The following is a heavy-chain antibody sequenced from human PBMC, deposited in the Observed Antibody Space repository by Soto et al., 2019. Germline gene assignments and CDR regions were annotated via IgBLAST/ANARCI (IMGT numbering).Heavy chain of an antibody. Sequence: SVKVSCKASGGTFSSYAISWVRQAPGQGLEWMGGIIPIFGTANYAQKFQGRVTITADESTSTAYMELSSLRSEDTAVYYCAREGRMVTAMVTSYYYGMDVWGQGTTVIVSS. D-gene: IGHD5-18*01. CDR1: GGTFSSYA. CDR2: IIPIFGTA. J-gene: IGHJ6*02. CDR3: AREGRMVTAMVTSYYYGMDV. V-gene: IGHV1-69*13.